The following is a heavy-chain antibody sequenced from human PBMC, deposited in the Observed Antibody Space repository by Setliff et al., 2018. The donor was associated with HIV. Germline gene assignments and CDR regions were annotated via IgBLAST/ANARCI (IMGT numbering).Heavy chain of an antibody. Sequence: PSETLSLTCIVSGGSISSSSYHWGWIRQPPGKGLEWIGTIYYSGSTYSNPSLKSRVTISVDTSKNQFSLKLRSVTAADTAVYHCARPHSGRGGGAYFDPWGQGILVTVSS. CDR3: ARPHSGRGGGAYFDP. D-gene: IGHD6-19*01. V-gene: IGHV4-39*01. CDR2: IYYSGST. CDR1: GGSISSSSYH. J-gene: IGHJ5*02.